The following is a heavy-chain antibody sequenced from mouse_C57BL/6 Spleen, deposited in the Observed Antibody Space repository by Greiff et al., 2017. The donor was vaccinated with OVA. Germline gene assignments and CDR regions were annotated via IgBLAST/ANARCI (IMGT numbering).Heavy chain of an antibody. CDR1: GYTFTSYW. CDR2: IDPSDSYT. J-gene: IGHJ2*01. D-gene: IGHD3-2*02. CDR3: ARSQLRLRTFDY. V-gene: IGHV1-50*01. Sequence: QVQLQQPGAELVKPGASVKLSCKASGYTFTSYWMQWVKQRPGQGLEWIGEIDPSDSYTNYNQKFKGKATLTVDTSSSTAYMQLSSLTSEDSAVYYCARSQLRLRTFDYWGQGTTLTVSS.